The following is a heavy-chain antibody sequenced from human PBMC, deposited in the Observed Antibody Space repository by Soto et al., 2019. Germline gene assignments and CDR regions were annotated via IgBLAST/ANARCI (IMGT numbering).Heavy chain of an antibody. J-gene: IGHJ5*02. CDR2: TYFRSKWYN. V-gene: IGHV6-1*01. Sequence: PSQTLSLTCAISGDSVSSNTASWNWIRQAPSRGLEWLGRTYFRSKWYNDYAVSVKIRIIINPDTSNNQFSLQLNSVTPEDTAVYFCAKGDNLGPKTGYAFDPWGQGIRVTVSS. D-gene: IGHD5-12*01. CDR1: GDSVSSNTAS. CDR3: AKGDNLGPKTGYAFDP.